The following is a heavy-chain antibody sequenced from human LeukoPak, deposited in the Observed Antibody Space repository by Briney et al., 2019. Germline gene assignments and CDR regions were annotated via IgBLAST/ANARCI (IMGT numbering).Heavy chain of an antibody. CDR3: VREPMGAAFDT. D-gene: IGHD3-10*01. J-gene: IGHJ3*02. CDR1: GFTFGSYG. V-gene: IGHV3-30*03. CDR2: VSFDGNNE. Sequence: PGGSLRLSCAASGFTFGSYGMHWVRQAPGKGLEWVAVVSFDGNNEYYADFVKGRCTISRDNAKNSLYLQMNSLRAEDMAVYYCVREPMGAAFDTWGQGTMVTVSS.